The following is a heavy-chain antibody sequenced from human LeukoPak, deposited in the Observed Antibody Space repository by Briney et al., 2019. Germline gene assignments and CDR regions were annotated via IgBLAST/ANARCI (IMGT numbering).Heavy chain of an antibody. Sequence: AASVKVSCKASLYTFTGYYIHWVRQAPGQGLEWMGWIHPNSGGTQYSQKFQGRVTMTRDTSISTAYMELSRLRSDDTAVYFCARRPSGSFDYWGQGTLVTVSS. V-gene: IGHV1-2*02. CDR1: LYTFTGYY. J-gene: IGHJ4*02. D-gene: IGHD1-26*01. CDR2: IHPNSGGT. CDR3: ARRPSGSFDY.